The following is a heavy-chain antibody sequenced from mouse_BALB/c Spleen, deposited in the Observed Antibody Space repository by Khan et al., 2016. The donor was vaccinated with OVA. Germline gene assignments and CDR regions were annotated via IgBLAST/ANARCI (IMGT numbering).Heavy chain of an antibody. CDR1: GYTFTSYW. CDR3: ARIKKIVATYFDY. Sequence: QVQLQQSGAELVKAGASVKMSCKASGYTFTSYWMHWVKQRLGQGLEWFAETNPTNGRTYYNEKFKSKATLTVDKSSSTDYMLLSGPTFEDSAVYYCARIKKIVATYFDYWGQSTTLTVSS. V-gene: IGHV1S81*02. J-gene: IGHJ2*01. D-gene: IGHD1-1*01. CDR2: TNPTNGRT.